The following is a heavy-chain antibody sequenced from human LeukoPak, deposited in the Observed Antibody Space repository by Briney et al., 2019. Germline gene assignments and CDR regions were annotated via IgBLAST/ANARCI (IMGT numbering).Heavy chain of an antibody. CDR3: AAVYSQELRFPPNWFDP. Sequence: GASVKVSCKASGFTFTSSAVQWVRQARGQRLEWIGWIVVGSGNTNYAQKFRERVTITRDMSTSTAYMELSSLRSEDTAVYYCAAVYSQELRFPPNWFDPWGQGTLVTVSS. CDR1: GFTFTSSA. D-gene: IGHD3-3*01. J-gene: IGHJ5*02. CDR2: IVVGSGNT. V-gene: IGHV1-58*01.